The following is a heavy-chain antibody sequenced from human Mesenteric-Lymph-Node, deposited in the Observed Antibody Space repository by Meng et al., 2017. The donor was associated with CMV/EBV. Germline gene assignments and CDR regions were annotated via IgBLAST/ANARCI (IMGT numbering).Heavy chain of an antibody. V-gene: IGHV5-51*01. Sequence: GESLKISCKGSGYSFTTYWIGWVRQMPGKGLEWMGTIYPGDSDTRYSPSFQGQVTISADKSISTTYLQWSSLKASDTAMYYCARTQANCGGNCYTTGAFEIWGQGTMVTVSS. CDR3: ARTQANCGGNCYTTGAFEI. CDR1: GYSFTTYW. CDR2: IYPGDSDT. D-gene: IGHD2-21*01. J-gene: IGHJ3*02.